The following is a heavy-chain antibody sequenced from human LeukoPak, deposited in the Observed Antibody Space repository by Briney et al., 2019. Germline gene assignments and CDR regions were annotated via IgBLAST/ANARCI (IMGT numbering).Heavy chain of an antibody. Sequence: GGSLRLSCAGSVSNSWMSWVRQAPGKGLEWVGRIKTTNEGGPTDYCEHAKGRFTISRDDSKSTLYLQMYSLKTEDTAVCYCTADLRDCAGYSFEYWGQGTLVTVS. CDR3: TADLRDCAGYSFEY. CDR2: IKTTNEGGPT. CDR1: VSNSW. D-gene: IGHD2-21*01. J-gene: IGHJ4*02. V-gene: IGHV3-15*01.